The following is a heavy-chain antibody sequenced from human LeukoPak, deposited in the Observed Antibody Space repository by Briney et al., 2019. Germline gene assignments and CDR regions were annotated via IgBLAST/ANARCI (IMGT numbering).Heavy chain of an antibody. D-gene: IGHD3-3*01. CDR3: AKFWSGYPD. Sequence: GGSLRLSCAASGFTFADYSMNWVRQAPGKGLEWVANIKQDGSEQYYVDSVKGRFTISRDNAKNSLYLQTNSLRAEDTALYYCAKFWSGYPDWGQGTLVTVSS. CDR2: IKQDGSEQ. CDR1: GFTFADYS. V-gene: IGHV3-7*01. J-gene: IGHJ4*02.